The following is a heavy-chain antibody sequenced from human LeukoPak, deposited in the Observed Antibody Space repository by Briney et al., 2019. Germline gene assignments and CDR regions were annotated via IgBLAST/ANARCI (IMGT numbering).Heavy chain of an antibody. CDR1: GFIFNNYA. CDR3: AKDNRRHYTSGPNPDSLH. CDR2: ISWNSGSI. Sequence: GGSLRLSCAGSGFIFNNYAMHCVRQPPGKGLEWVSGISWNSGSIDYADSVKGRFTISRDNAKNSLYLQMNSLRVEDTAFYYCAKDNRRHYTSGPNPDSLHWGQGALVTVSS. D-gene: IGHD6-19*01. J-gene: IGHJ4*02. V-gene: IGHV3-9*01.